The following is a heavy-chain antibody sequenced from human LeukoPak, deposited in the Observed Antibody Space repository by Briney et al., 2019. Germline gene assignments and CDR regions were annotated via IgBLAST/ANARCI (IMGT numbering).Heavy chain of an antibody. V-gene: IGHV3-23*01. CDR1: GFTFSSYA. Sequence: GGSLRLSCAASGFTFSSYAMSWVRQAPGKGLECVSAISGSGGSTYYADSVKGRFTISRDNSKNTLYLQMNSLRAEDTAVYYCAKLPARRYSSSWYLDYWGQGTLVTVSS. J-gene: IGHJ4*02. D-gene: IGHD6-13*01. CDR3: AKLPARRYSSSWYLDY. CDR2: ISGSGGST.